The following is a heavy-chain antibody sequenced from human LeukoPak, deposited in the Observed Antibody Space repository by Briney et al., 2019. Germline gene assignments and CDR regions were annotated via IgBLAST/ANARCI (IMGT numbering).Heavy chain of an antibody. CDR1: GFTFSDYS. D-gene: IGHD3-3*01. Sequence: TGGSLRLSCAASGFTFSDYSMHWVRQAPGKGLEWVAIISNDGSRKYYAHSVEGRFTISRDNSKNTLYLQMDSLRAEDTAVYYCARDRAWNYFDYWGQGTLVTVSS. V-gene: IGHV3-30*03. CDR2: ISNDGSRK. CDR3: ARDRAWNYFDY. J-gene: IGHJ4*02.